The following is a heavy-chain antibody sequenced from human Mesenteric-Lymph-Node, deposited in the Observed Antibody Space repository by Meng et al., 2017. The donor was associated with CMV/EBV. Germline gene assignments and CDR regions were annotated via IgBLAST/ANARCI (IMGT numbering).Heavy chain of an antibody. CDR2: IYSGGSST. Sequence: GGSLRLSCAGSGFTFSSYAMSWVRQAPGKGLEWVSVIYSGGSSTYYADSVKGRFTISRDNAKNSLYLQMNSLRGDDTALYYCARDVYGIHLHYIDYWGQGALVTVSS. V-gene: IGHV3-23*03. CDR1: GFTFSSYA. D-gene: IGHD4-17*01. J-gene: IGHJ4*02. CDR3: ARDVYGIHLHYIDY.